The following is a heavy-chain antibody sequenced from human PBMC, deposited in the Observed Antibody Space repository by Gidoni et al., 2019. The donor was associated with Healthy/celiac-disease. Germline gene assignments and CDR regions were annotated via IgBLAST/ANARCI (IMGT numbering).Heavy chain of an antibody. V-gene: IGHV1-69*06. CDR1: GGTFSSYA. J-gene: IGHJ6*02. D-gene: IGHD5-12*01. Sequence: QVQLVQSGAEVKKPGSSVKVSCKASGGTFSSYAISWVRQAPGQGLEWMGGIIPIFGTANYAQKFQGRVTITADKSTSTAYMELSSLRSEDTAVYYCASPGGYDSGSYYYYGMDVWGQGTTVTVSS. CDR3: ASPGGYDSGSYYYYGMDV. CDR2: IIPIFGTA.